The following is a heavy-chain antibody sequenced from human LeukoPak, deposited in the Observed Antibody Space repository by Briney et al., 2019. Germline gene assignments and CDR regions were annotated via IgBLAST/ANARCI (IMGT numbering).Heavy chain of an antibody. V-gene: IGHV4-59*01. CDR2: ISYTGST. D-gene: IGHD2-2*01. CDR3: ATLGLVVPASSFYP. J-gene: IGHJ5*02. Sequence: SETLSFNCSVSGVSISSKHWSWNRQPPGKGLEWIGYISYTGSTNYNPSLKSRVTISINTSNNQFSLKLSSVTAADTAVYYCATLGLVVPASSFYPWG. CDR1: GVSISSKH.